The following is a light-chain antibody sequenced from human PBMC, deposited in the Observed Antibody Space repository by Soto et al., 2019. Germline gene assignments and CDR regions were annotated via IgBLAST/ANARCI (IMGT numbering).Light chain of an antibody. CDR1: SSNIGAGYD. CDR2: GNT. Sequence: QSALTQPRSVSGAPGQRVTISCTGSSSNIGAGYDVHWYQQLPGTAPKLLIFGNTNRPSGVPDRFSGSKSDTSASLAITGLQAEDEADYYCQSYDSSLNTYVFGAGTKVTVL. V-gene: IGLV1-40*01. J-gene: IGLJ1*01. CDR3: QSYDSSLNTYV.